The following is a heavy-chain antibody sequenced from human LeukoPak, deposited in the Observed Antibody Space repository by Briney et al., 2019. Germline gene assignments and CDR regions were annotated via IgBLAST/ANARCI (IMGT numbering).Heavy chain of an antibody. Sequence: ASVKVSCKASGYTFTSYGISWVRQAPGRGLEWMGWISAYNGNTNYAQKLQGRVTMTTDTSTSTAYMELRSLRSDDTAAYYCARAVAGLACFDYWGQGTLVTVSS. V-gene: IGHV1-18*01. D-gene: IGHD6-19*01. CDR3: ARAVAGLACFDY. J-gene: IGHJ4*02. CDR1: GYTFTSYG. CDR2: ISAYNGNT.